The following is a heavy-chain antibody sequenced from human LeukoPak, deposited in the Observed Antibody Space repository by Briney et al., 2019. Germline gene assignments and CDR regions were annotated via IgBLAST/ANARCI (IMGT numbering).Heavy chain of an antibody. J-gene: IGHJ4*02. Sequence: GGSLRLSCAATGFSFNSYPMHWVRQAPGKGLEWVAVISNDGNNKYYADSVKGRFTISRDNSNNTLSLQMNGLRVEDTAVYYCARPDDSESFYRANHYWGRGTLVTVS. D-gene: IGHD3-10*01. V-gene: IGHV3-30*04. CDR3: ARPDDSESFYRANHY. CDR2: ISNDGNNK. CDR1: GFSFNSYP.